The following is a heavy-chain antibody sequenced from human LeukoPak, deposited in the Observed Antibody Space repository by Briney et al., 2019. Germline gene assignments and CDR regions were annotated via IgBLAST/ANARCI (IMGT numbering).Heavy chain of an antibody. CDR1: GFTFGDYA. CDR3: TRAPHPRCSSSGCYLDY. J-gene: IGHJ4*02. Sequence: PGGSLRLSCSTSGFTFGDYAMSTVRQAPGKGPERVGVIQAKAYGGATKYAASVNGRFSISRDDSQSIANLQMNDLKTEDTAVYYCTRAPHPRCSSSGCYLDYWGQGTLVTVSS. V-gene: IGHV3-49*04. D-gene: IGHD2-2*01. CDR2: IQAKAYGGAT.